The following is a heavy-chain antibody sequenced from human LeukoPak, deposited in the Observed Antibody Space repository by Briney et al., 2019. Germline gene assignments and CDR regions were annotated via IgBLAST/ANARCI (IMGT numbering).Heavy chain of an antibody. Sequence: SETLSLTCAVYGGSFSGYYWSWIRQPPGKGLEWIGEINHSGSTNYDPSLKSRVTISVDTSKNQFSLKLSSVTAADTAVYYCAREEMATTGSDYWGQGTLVTVSS. CDR1: GGSFSGYY. J-gene: IGHJ4*02. V-gene: IGHV4-34*01. CDR3: AREEMATTGSDY. D-gene: IGHD5-24*01. CDR2: INHSGST.